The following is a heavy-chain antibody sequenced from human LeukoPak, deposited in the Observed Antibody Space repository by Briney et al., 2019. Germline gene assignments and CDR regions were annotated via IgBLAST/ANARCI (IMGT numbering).Heavy chain of an antibody. CDR2: ISAYNGNT. V-gene: IGHV1-18*04. Sequence: ASVKVSCKASGYTFTSYGISWVRQAPGQGLEWMGWISAYNGNTNYAQKLQGRVTMNTDTSTSTAYMELRSLRSDDTAVYYCARDLGVVVAADYFDYWGQGTLVTVSS. D-gene: IGHD2-15*01. CDR1: GYTFTSYG. CDR3: ARDLGVVVAADYFDY. J-gene: IGHJ4*02.